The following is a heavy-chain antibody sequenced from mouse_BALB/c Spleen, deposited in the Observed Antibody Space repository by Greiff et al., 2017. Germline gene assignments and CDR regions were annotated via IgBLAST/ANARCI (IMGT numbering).Heavy chain of an antibody. Sequence: EVMLVESGGGLVQPGGSLKLSCAASGFTFSSYTMSWVRQTPEKRLEWVAYISNGGGSTYYPDTVKGRFTISRDNAKNTLYLQMSSLKSEDTAMYYCARQYGNYFYAMDYWGQGTSVTVSS. CDR1: GFTFSSYT. CDR2: ISNGGGST. J-gene: IGHJ4*01. V-gene: IGHV5-12-2*01. CDR3: ARQYGNYFYAMDY. D-gene: IGHD2-10*02.